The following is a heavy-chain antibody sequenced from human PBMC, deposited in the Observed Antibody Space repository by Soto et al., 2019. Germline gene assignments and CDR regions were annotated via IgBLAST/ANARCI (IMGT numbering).Heavy chain of an antibody. V-gene: IGHV3-23*01. CDR2: ISGSGGST. J-gene: IGHJ4*02. D-gene: IGHD3-22*01. Sequence: PGGSLRLSCAASGFTFSSYAMSWVRQAPGKGLEWVSAISGSGGSTYYADSVKGRFTISRDNSKNTLYLQMNSLRAEDTAVYYCAKEVTYYYDSSGYSYWGQGTLVTAPQ. CDR3: AKEVTYYYDSSGYSY. CDR1: GFTFSSYA.